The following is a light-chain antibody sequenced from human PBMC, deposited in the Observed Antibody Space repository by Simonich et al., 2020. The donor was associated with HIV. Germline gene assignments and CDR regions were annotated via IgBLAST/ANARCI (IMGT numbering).Light chain of an antibody. CDR2: DVN. Sequence: QSALTQPRSVSGSPGQSVTISCTGTSSDVGGYNYVSWYQQHPGKAPKLMIYDVNKRPSGVPDRFSGSKSGNTASLTVSGLQAEDEADYYCSSYADSNNLLFGGGTRLTVL. J-gene: IGLJ3*02. CDR3: SSYADSNNLL. CDR1: SSDVGGYNY. V-gene: IGLV2-11*01.